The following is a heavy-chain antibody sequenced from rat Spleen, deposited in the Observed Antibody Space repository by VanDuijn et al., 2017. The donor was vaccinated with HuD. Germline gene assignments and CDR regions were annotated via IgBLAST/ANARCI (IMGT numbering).Heavy chain of an antibody. Sequence: EVQVVESGGGLVQPKGSLKLSCAASGFTFSDYYMAWVRQAPTKGLEWVATISYDGSSTYYRDSVKGRFTISRDNAKSTLYLQMDSLRSEDTATYYCARQGGYYPRFAYWGQGTLVTVSS. CDR2: ISYDGSST. CDR3: ARQGGYYPRFAY. J-gene: IGHJ3*01. D-gene: IGHD1-12*02. V-gene: IGHV5-29*01. CDR1: GFTFSDYY.